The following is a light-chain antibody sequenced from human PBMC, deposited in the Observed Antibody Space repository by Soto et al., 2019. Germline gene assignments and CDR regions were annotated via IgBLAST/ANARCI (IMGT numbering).Light chain of an antibody. CDR1: QSVSSNF. V-gene: IGKV3-20*01. CDR2: GAS. CDR3: QQYGSSPWT. J-gene: IGKJ1*01. Sequence: EIVMTQSPATLSVSPGERATLSCRASQSVSSNFLAWYQQKPGQAPRRLMYGASSRATGIPDRFSGSGSGTDFTLTISRLEPEDFAVYYCQQYGSSPWTFGQGTNVDIK.